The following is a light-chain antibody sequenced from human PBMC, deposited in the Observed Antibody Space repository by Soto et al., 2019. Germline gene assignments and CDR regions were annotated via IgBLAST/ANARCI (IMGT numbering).Light chain of an antibody. CDR2: RNN. V-gene: IGLV1-47*01. Sequence: QTVVTQPPSASGTPGQRVTISCSGSSSNIGSNYVYWYHQLPGTAPKLVIYRNNQRPSGVPDRISGSKSGTSASLAISGLRSEDEADYCCAAWDDRLSGLVFGRGTQLTVL. J-gene: IGLJ2*01. CDR3: AAWDDRLSGLV. CDR1: SSNIGSNY.